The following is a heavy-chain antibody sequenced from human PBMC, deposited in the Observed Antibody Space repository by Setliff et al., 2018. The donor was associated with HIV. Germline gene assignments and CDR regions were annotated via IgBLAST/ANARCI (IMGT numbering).Heavy chain of an antibody. J-gene: IGHJ4*02. CDR2: INLDSGYT. Sequence: GASVKVSCKASGYTFTAYYMHWVRQAPGQGLEWMGRINLDSGYTDYALKFQGRVTIIRDTSTSTVYMDLSSLRSEDTAVYYCARPGIAAADYYFDYWGQGALVTVSS. CDR3: ARPGIAAADYYFDY. D-gene: IGHD6-13*01. CDR1: GYTFTAYY. V-gene: IGHV1-2*06.